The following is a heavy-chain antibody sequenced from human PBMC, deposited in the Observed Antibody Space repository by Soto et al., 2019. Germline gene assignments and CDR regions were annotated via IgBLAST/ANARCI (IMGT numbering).Heavy chain of an antibody. D-gene: IGHD2-15*01. Sequence: GESLKISCMGSGYSFTTYWIAWVRQMPGKGLEWMGIIYPGDSDTTYSPSFQGQVTISADKSISTAYLQWSSLKASDTAMYYCARVGYCGGGTCYAGGPFDYWGQGTLVTVSS. V-gene: IGHV5-51*01. CDR2: IYPGDSDT. CDR1: GYSFTTYW. J-gene: IGHJ4*02. CDR3: ARVGYCGGGTCYAGGPFDY.